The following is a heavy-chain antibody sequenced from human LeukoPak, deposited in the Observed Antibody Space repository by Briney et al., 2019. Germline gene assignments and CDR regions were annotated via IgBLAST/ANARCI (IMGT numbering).Heavy chain of an antibody. CDR3: ARRGSMGGSFVGAFDI. CDR2: IYYTGRT. D-gene: IGHD1-26*01. J-gene: IGHJ3*02. V-gene: IGHV4-39*01. Sequence: SETLSLTCTVSGDSFSRNTYSWGWIRQPPGKGLEWIGSIYYTGRTFYNPSLKSRVTISVDTSKNQFSLKLSSVTAADTAVYYCARRGSMGGSFVGAFDIRGQGTMVTVSS. CDR1: GDSFSRNTYS.